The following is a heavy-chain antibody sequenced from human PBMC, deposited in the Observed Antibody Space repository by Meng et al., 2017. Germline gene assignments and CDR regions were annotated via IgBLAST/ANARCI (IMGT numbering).Heavy chain of an antibody. V-gene: IGHV1-46*01. D-gene: IGHD3-22*01. CDR2: IDPSGGST. CDR3: ARDWYDSSGYYLV. CDR1: GYTFTSYY. J-gene: IGHJ4*02. Sequence: QVQRVESGAKLKKPADSVKISCKASGYTFTSYYSHWVRQAPGKGLEWMGIIDPSGGSTSYAQKFQGRVTMTRDTSTSTVYMELSSLRSEDTAVYYCARDWYDSSGYYLVWGQGTLVTVSS.